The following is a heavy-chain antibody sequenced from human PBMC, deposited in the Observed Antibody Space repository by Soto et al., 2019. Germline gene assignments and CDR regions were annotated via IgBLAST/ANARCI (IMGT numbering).Heavy chain of an antibody. V-gene: IGHV3-21*02. D-gene: IGHD3-3*01. CDR3: ARDDPIFGAIPRMDI. CDR2: ITTGSTRNI. J-gene: IGHJ6*02. CDR1: GFPFSSYT. Sequence: EVQLVESGGSLVNPGGSLRLSCSASGFPFSSYTMYWVRQAPGKGLEWVSSITTGSTRNIFYADSVKGRFTISRDNADNILYLQMNNVRVEDTAVYYCARDDPIFGAIPRMDIWGQGTTVTVSS.